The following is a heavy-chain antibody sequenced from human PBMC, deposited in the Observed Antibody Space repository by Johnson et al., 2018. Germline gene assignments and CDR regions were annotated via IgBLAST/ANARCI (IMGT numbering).Heavy chain of an antibody. J-gene: IGHJ3*02. CDR3: AREPREGKNDEAFDM. V-gene: IGHV3-74*01. CDR2: INSDGSTT. D-gene: IGHD5-24*01. Sequence: VQLQESGGGLVQPGGSLSLSCAASGFTFSRYWMHWVRQDSGKGLVWVSRINSDGSTTNYADSVKGRFTISRDNAKNTLYLQMNSLRAEDTAVYYCAREPREGKNDEAFDMWGQGKVVTVSA. CDR1: GFTFSRYW.